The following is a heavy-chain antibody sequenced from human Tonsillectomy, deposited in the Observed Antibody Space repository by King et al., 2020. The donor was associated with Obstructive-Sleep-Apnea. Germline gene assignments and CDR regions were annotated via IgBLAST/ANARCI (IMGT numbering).Heavy chain of an antibody. CDR3: ARTYYGSGSYYNLEYFQH. J-gene: IGHJ1*01. CDR1: GFTVSSNY. D-gene: IGHD3-10*01. CDR2: IYSGGSP. V-gene: IGHV3-53*04. Sequence: VQLVESGGGLVQPGGSLRLSCAASGFTVSSNYMSWVRQAPGKGLEWVSVIYSGGSPYYADSVKGRFTISRHNSKNTLYLQMNSLRAEDTAVYYCARTYYGSGSYYNLEYFQHWGQGTLVTVSS.